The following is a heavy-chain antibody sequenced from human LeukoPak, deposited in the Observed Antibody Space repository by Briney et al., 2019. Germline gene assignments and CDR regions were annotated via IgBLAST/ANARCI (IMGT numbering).Heavy chain of an antibody. D-gene: IGHD5-24*01. J-gene: IGHJ4*02. CDR2: ISYDGSNK. Sequence: GGSLRLSCAASGFTFSSFGMHWVRQAPGKGLEWVAVISYDGSNKYSADSVKGRFTISRDNSKNTLYLQMNSLRAEDTAVYYCATDRRDGYNYLFDYWGQGTLVTVSS. V-gene: IGHV3-30*03. CDR1: GFTFSSFG. CDR3: ATDRRDGYNYLFDY.